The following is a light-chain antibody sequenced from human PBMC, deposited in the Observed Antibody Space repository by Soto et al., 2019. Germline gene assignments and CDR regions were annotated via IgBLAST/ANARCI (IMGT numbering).Light chain of an antibody. V-gene: IGKV3-11*01. CDR2: EAS. J-gene: IGKJ3*01. CDR3: QHRSNWPS. Sequence: EIVLTQSPATLSLSPGERATLSCRASQGVSSYLAWYQQKPGQAPRLLIYEASNRATGIPARFSGSGSGTDFTLTISSLEPEDFAVYYCQHRSNWPSFGPGTKVDIK. CDR1: QGVSSY.